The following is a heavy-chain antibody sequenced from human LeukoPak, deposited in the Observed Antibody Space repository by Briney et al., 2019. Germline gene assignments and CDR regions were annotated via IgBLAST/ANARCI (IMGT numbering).Heavy chain of an antibody. CDR3: ASKNTWTYGMDV. CDR1: GFTFSSYS. D-gene: IGHD1/OR15-1a*01. J-gene: IGHJ6*02. V-gene: IGHV3-21*01. CDR2: ISSSSSYI. Sequence: GGSLRLSCAASGFTFSSYSMNWVRQAPGKGLEWVSSISSSSSYIYYADSVKGRFTISRDNAKNSLYLQMNSLRAEDTAVYYCASKNTWTYGMDVWGQGTTVTVSS.